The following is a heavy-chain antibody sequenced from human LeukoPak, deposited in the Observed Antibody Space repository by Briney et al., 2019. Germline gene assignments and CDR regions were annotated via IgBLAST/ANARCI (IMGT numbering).Heavy chain of an antibody. CDR3: ARFEQQLEFYFDY. D-gene: IGHD6-13*01. CDR2: INPNSGGT. Sequence: ASVKVSYKASGYTFTGYYMHWVRQAPGQGLEWMGWINPNSGGTNYAQKFQGRVTMTRDTSISTAYMELSRLRSDDTAVYYCARFEQQLEFYFDYWGQGTLFTVSS. CDR1: GYTFTGYY. J-gene: IGHJ4*02. V-gene: IGHV1-2*02.